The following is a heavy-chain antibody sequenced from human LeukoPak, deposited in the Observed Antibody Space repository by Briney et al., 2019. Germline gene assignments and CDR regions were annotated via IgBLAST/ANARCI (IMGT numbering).Heavy chain of an antibody. V-gene: IGHV3-20*04. CDR2: INWNGGST. Sequence: GGSLRLSCAASGFTFDDYGMSWVRQAPGKGLEWVSGINWNGGSTGYADSVKGRFTISRDNAKNSLYLQMNSLRAEDTALYYWARGYYASSGYLAQYAFDIWGQGTMVTVSS. J-gene: IGHJ3*02. CDR1: GFTFDDYG. CDR3: ARGYYASSGYLAQYAFDI. D-gene: IGHD3-22*01.